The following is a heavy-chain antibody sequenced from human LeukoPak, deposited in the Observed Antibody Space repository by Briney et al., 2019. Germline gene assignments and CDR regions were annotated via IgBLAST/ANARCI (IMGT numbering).Heavy chain of an antibody. Sequence: GASVKVSCKASGYTFTGYYMHWVRQAPGQGHEWMGIINPSGGSTSYAQKFQGRVTMTRDTSMSTVYMEPSSLTSEDTAVYYCARDGGYCVDPWGQGTLVTVSS. J-gene: IGHJ5*02. V-gene: IGHV1-46*01. CDR2: INPSGGST. D-gene: IGHD2-15*01. CDR1: GYTFTGYY. CDR3: ARDGGYCVDP.